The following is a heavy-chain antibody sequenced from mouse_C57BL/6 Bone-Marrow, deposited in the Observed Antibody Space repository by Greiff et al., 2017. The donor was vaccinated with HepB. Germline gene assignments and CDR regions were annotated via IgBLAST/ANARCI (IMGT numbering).Heavy chain of an antibody. J-gene: IGHJ2*01. V-gene: IGHV5-6*02. CDR1: GFTFSSYG. Sequence: EVKLVESGGDLVKPGGSLKLSCAASGFTFSSYGMSWVRQTPDKRLEWVATISSGGSYTYYPDSVKGRFTISRDNAKNTLYLQMSSLKSEDTAMYYCARFYDGLGNYWGQGTTLTVSS. D-gene: IGHD2-3*01. CDR2: ISSGGSYT. CDR3: ARFYDGLGNY.